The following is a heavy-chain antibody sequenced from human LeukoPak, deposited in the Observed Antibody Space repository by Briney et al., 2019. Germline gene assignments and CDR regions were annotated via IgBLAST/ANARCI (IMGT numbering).Heavy chain of an antibody. CDR1: GFTFSSYS. CDR2: ISSSSSYI. CDR3: ARDLGSSGWYLVHFDY. V-gene: IGHV3-21*01. J-gene: IGHJ4*02. Sequence: GRSLRLSCAASGFTFSSYSMNWVRQAPGKGLEWVSSISSSSSYIYYADSVKGRFTISRDNAKNSLYLQMNSLRAEDTAVYYCARDLGSSGWYLVHFDYWGQGTLVTVSS. D-gene: IGHD6-19*01.